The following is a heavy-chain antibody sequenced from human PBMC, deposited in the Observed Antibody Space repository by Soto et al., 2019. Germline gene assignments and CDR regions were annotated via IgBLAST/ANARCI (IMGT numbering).Heavy chain of an antibody. CDR2: IYYSGST. CDR3: ARGPEHCISTSCPS. D-gene: IGHD2-2*01. Sequence: TLSLTCTVSGGSISSYYWSWIRQPPGKGLEWIGYIYYSGSTNYNPSLKSRVTISVDTSKNQFSLKLSSVTAADTAVYYCARGPEHCISTSCPSWGQGTLVTVSS. J-gene: IGHJ5*02. CDR1: GGSISSYY. V-gene: IGHV4-59*01.